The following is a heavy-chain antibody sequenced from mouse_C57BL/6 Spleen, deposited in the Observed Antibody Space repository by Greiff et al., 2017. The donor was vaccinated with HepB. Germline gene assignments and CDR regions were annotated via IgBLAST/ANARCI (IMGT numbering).Heavy chain of an antibody. V-gene: IGHV5-6*01. CDR1: GFTFSSYG. J-gene: IGHJ4*01. CDR2: ISSGGSYT. D-gene: IGHD1-1*01. Sequence: EVMLVESGGDLVKPGGSLKLSCAASGFTFSSYGMSWVRQTPDKRLEWVATISSGGSYTYYPDSVKGRFTISRDNAKNTLYLQMSSLKSEDTAMYYCARHYYYGSSYVNAMDYWGQGTSVTVSS. CDR3: ARHYYYGSSYVNAMDY.